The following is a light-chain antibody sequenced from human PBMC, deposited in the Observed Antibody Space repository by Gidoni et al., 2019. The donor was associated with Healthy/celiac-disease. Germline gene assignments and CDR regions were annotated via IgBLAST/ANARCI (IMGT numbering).Light chain of an antibody. V-gene: IGLV2-23*02. J-gene: IGLJ2*01. CDR2: EVS. CDR1: SSDVGSYNL. Sequence: QSALTQPASVSGSPGQSITISCTGTSSDVGSYNLVSWYQQHPGKATKLMSYEVSKRPSGVSNRFSGSKSGNTASLTISGLQAEDEADYYCCSYAGSSTFVFGGGTKLTVL. CDR3: CSYAGSSTFV.